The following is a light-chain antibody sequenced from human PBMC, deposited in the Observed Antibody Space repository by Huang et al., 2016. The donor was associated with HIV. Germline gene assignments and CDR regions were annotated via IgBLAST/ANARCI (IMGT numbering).Light chain of an antibody. J-gene: IGKJ2*01. Sequence: EIVMTQSPATLSGSPGERATLSCRASQSVSSYLAWYQRRPGQAPRLLIYGASTRATGIPARFSAGGSGTEFTLIISSLQSEDFALYFCQQYHNWPASFGQGTKLELK. CDR3: QQYHNWPAS. CDR1: QSVSSY. CDR2: GAS. V-gene: IGKV3-15*01.